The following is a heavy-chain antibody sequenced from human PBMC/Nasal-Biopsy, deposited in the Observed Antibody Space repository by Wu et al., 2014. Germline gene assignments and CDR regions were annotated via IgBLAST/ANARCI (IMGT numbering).Heavy chain of an antibody. V-gene: IGHV3-23*01. J-gene: IGHJ6*02. CDR2: IRGDGGRT. D-gene: IGHD6-19*01. CDR3: ARNQAAGAPLYLSMDV. CDR1: GFTFSAYA. Sequence: LRLSCAASGFTFSAYAMNWVRQAPGKGLEWISVIRGDGGRTFYADSVMGRFTISRDFSKNTLDLQMNSLRAEDTAVYYCARNQAAGAPLYLSMDVWGQGTTVTVSS.